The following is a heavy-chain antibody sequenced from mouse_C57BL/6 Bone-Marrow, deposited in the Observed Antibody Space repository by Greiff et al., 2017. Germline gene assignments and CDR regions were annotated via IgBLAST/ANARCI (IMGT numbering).Heavy chain of an antibody. CDR2: IDPEDGDT. CDR3: TTEDYYGSSYVAY. V-gene: IGHV14-1*01. D-gene: IGHD1-1*01. Sequence: VQLQQSGAELVRPGASVKLSCTASGFNIKDYYMHWVKQRPEQGLEWIGRIDPEDGDTEYAPKLQGKATMTADTSSNTAYLQLSSLTSEDTAVYYCTTEDYYGSSYVAYWGQGTLVTVSA. CDR1: GFNIKDYY. J-gene: IGHJ3*01.